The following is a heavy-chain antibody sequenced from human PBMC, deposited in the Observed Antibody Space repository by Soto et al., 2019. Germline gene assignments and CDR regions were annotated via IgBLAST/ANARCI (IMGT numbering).Heavy chain of an antibody. Sequence: SETLSLTCTVSGGSISSGDYYWSWIRQPPGRGLEWIGYIYFSGSTYYNPSLKGRITMSVDTSKNQFSLKMSSLTAADTAVYYCVSYCSGSSCNWFDPWGQGTLVTVSS. CDR1: GGSISSGDYY. J-gene: IGHJ5*02. V-gene: IGHV4-30-4*01. CDR2: IYFSGST. D-gene: IGHD2-15*01. CDR3: VSYCSGSSCNWFDP.